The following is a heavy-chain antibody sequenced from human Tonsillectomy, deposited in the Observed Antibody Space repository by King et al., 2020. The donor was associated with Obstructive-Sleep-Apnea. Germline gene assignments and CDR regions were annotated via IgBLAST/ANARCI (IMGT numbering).Heavy chain of an antibody. D-gene: IGHD6-19*01. V-gene: IGHV3-66*01. CDR3: ARIWQQWKSEFDH. CDR2: IYSGGST. J-gene: IGHJ4*02. Sequence: VQLVQSGGGLVQPGGSLRLSCAASGFTVSSNYMSWVRQAPGKGLEWVSVIYSGGSTYHADSVKGRFTISRDNSKYTLYLQMNSLRAEDTAVYYCARIWQQWKSEFDHWGRGTLVTVSS. CDR1: GFTVSSNY.